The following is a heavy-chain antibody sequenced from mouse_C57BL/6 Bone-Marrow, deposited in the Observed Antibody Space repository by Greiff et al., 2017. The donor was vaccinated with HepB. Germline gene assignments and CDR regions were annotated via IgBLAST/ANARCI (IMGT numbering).Heavy chain of an antibody. CDR1: GFTFSDFY. Sequence: EVKLVESGGGLVQSGRSLRLSCATSGFTFSDFYMEWVRQAPGKGLEWIAASRNKANDYTTEYSASVKGRFIVSRDTSQSILYLQMNALRAEDTAIYYCARDARDDLYAMDYWGQGPSVTVSS. CDR3: ARDARDDLYAMDY. D-gene: IGHD2-3*01. J-gene: IGHJ4*01. CDR2: SRNKANDYTT. V-gene: IGHV7-1*01.